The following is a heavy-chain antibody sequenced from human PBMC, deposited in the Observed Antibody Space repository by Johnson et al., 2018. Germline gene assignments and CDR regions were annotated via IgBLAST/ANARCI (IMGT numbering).Heavy chain of an antibody. Sequence: QVQLVQSGAEVKKPGASVKVSCKASGYTFTSYYMHWVRQAPGQGLEWMGIINPSGGSTSYAQKFQGRVTMTRDTSTSTVYMELSSLRSEDTAVYYGARSLVVVGSFDAFGTWGQGTMVTVSS. D-gene: IGHD3-22*01. CDR2: INPSGGST. CDR1: GYTFTSYY. CDR3: ARSLVVVGSFDAFGT. J-gene: IGHJ3*02. V-gene: IGHV1-46*01.